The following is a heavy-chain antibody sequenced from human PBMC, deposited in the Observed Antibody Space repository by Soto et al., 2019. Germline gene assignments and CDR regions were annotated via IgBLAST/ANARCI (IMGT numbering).Heavy chain of an antibody. CDR3: ARDEPLYGDYVYY. D-gene: IGHD4-17*01. J-gene: IGHJ4*02. CDR2: MNPNSGNT. CDR1: GYTFTSYD. V-gene: IGHV1-8*01. Sequence: ASVKVSCKASGYTFTSYDINWVRQATGQGLEWMGWMNPNSGNTGYAQKFQGRVTMTRNTSISTAYMELSSLRSDDTAVYYCARDEPLYGDYVYYWGQGTLVTVSS.